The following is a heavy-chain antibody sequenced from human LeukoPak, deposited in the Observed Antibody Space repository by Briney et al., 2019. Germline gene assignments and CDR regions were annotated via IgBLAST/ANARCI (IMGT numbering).Heavy chain of an antibody. Sequence: ASVKVSCKASGYTFTNYYIHWVRQAPGQGLEWMGWIHPNSDGTNYAQKFQGRGTMTRDTSINTAYMELSRLRSDDTAIYYCARGGGTVFGVVNDWGQGTLVTVSS. J-gene: IGHJ4*02. V-gene: IGHV1-2*02. CDR2: IHPNSDGT. CDR1: GYTFTNYY. CDR3: ARGGGTVFGVVND. D-gene: IGHD3-3*01.